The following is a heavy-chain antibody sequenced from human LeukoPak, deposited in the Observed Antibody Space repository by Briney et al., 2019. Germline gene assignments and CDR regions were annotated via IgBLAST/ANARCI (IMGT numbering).Heavy chain of an antibody. Sequence: ASVKVSYKASGYTFTSYTMHWVRQAPGQGLEWMGWINPDGGVTKSAQKFQGRVTMTRDKSIHTVYMELSGLTSDDTALYYCARGPNHYYYMDFWGTGTTVSVSS. CDR1: GYTFTSYT. D-gene: IGHD2-8*01. J-gene: IGHJ6*03. V-gene: IGHV1-2*02. CDR3: ARGPNHYYYMDF. CDR2: INPDGGVT.